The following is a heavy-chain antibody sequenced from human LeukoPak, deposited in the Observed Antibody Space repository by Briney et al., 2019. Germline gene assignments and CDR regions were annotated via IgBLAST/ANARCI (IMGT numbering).Heavy chain of an antibody. Sequence: GGSLRLSCAATRFILNNYWMHWGRHTPGKGLVWVSRINIDGSSISYADSAKGRFTISRDNAKNTLYRQMNSLRVEDTPVYYCAAVGPPRAYFEYWGQGTLVTVSS. CDR3: AAVGPPRAYFEY. CDR1: RFILNNYW. D-gene: IGHD1-26*01. V-gene: IGHV3-74*01. CDR2: INIDGSSI. J-gene: IGHJ4*02.